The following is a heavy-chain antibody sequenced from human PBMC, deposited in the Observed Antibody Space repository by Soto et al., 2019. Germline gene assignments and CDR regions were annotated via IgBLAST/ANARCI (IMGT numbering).Heavy chain of an antibody. CDR1: GGSISSGGYS. J-gene: IGHJ6*02. Sequence: QLQLQESGSGLVKPSQTLSLTCAVSGGSISSGGYSWSWIRQPPGKGLEWIGYIYHSGSTYYNPSXXSRVTISVDRSKXQXXLKLSSVTAADXXXYYCARVPDVWGQGTTVTVSS. CDR2: IYHSGST. CDR3: ARVPDV. V-gene: IGHV4-30-2*01.